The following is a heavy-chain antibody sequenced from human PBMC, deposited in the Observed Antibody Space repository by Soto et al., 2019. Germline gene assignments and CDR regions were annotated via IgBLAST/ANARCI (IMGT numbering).Heavy chain of an antibody. J-gene: IGHJ4*02. CDR3: ARPPYYYDTSGLAY. V-gene: IGHV4-39*01. D-gene: IGHD3-22*01. CDR1: GGSISSSSYY. Sequence: SETLSLTCTVSGGSISSSSYYWGWIRQPPGKGLEWIGSIYYSGSTYYNPSLKSRVTISVDTSKNQFSLKLSSVTAADTAVYCCARPPYYYDTSGLAYWGQGTLVTVSS. CDR2: IYYSGST.